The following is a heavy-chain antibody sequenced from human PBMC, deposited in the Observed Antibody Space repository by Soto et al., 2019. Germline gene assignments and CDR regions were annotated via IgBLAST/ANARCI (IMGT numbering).Heavy chain of an antibody. CDR3: ARDSMRTVNESTSYFDY. V-gene: IGHV3-11*01. CDR1: GFTFSDYY. D-gene: IGHD4-17*01. J-gene: IGHJ4*02. CDR2: ISSSGSTI. Sequence: QVQLVESGGGLVKPGGSLRLSCAASGFTFSDYYMSWIRQAPGKGLEWVSYISSSGSTIYYADSVKGRFTISSDNAKNSLYLQMNSLRAEAKAVDYCARDSMRTVNESTSYFDYWGQGTLVTVSS.